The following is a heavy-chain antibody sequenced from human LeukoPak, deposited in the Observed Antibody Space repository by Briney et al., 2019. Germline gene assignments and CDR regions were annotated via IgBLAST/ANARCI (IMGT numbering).Heavy chain of an antibody. J-gene: IGHJ4*02. D-gene: IGHD2-2*01. Sequence: RKSMRLSCAASGFTFSSYWMHWVRQVPGKGLVWVSRINSDGSSTSYADSVKGRFTISRDNAKNTLYLQMNSLRAEDTAVYFCTRDRPVVCSSTSCYPRFDYWGQGTLVTVSS. CDR3: TRDRPVVCSSTSCYPRFDY. V-gene: IGHV3-74*01. CDR1: GFTFSSYW. CDR2: INSDGSST.